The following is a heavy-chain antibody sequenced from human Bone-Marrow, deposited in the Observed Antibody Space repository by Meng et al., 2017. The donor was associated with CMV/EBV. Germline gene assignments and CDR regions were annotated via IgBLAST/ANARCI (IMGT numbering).Heavy chain of an antibody. CDR2: ISSSGSTI. V-gene: IGHV3-48*03. CDR3: AKIGWGYDYS. J-gene: IGHJ4*02. D-gene: IGHD3-3*01. Sequence: GESLKISCAASGFTFSSYEMNWVRQAPGKGLEWVSYISSSGSTIYYADSVKGRFTISRDNSKNTLYLQMNSLRADDTAVYYCAKIGWGYDYSWGQGTLVTSSS. CDR1: GFTFSSYE.